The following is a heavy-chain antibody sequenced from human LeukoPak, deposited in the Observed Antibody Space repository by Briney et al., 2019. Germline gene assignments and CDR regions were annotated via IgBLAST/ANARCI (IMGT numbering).Heavy chain of an antibody. CDR2: IYPGDSDT. CDR3: ARHEGGYGANSEALDY. CDR1: GYSFTSYW. D-gene: IGHD4-23*01. J-gene: IGHJ4*02. V-gene: IGHV5-51*01. Sequence: GEALKISCKGSGYSFTSYWIGWVRQMPGKGLEWMGIIYPGDSDTRYSPSFQGQVTISADKSISTAYLQWSSLKASDTAVYYCARHEGGYGANSEALDYWGQGTLVTVSS.